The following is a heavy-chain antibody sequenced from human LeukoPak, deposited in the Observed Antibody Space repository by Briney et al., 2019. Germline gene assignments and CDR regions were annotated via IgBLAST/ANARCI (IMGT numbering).Heavy chain of an antibody. J-gene: IGHJ4*02. CDR2: IWYDGTNK. V-gene: IGHV3-33*01. CDR3: AREYGSGSLDY. Sequence: GGSLRLSCAASGFTFSSSGMHWVRQAPGKGLEWVAVIWYDGTNKYYADSVKGRFTISKDISKNTLYLQMNSLRAEDTALYYCAREYGSGSLDYWGQGTLVTVS. CDR1: GFTFSSSG. D-gene: IGHD3-10*01.